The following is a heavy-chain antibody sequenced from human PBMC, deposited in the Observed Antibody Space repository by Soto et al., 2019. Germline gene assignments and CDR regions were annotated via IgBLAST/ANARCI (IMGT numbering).Heavy chain of an antibody. Sequence: PGESLKISCKASGYKFTSNWLSWVRQVPGKGLEWVGRIDPSDSYTKYGPSFQGRVTITTDKSISTVYLQWDSLQASDTAMYYCARQAPRGYTYAKYYFEYWGQGTLVTVSS. J-gene: IGHJ4*02. CDR1: GYKFTSNW. V-gene: IGHV5-10-1*01. D-gene: IGHD5-18*01. CDR3: ARQAPRGYTYAKYYFEY. CDR2: IDPSDSYT.